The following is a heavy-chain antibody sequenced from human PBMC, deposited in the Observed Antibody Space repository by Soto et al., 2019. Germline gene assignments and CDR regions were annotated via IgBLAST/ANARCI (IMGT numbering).Heavy chain of an antibody. V-gene: IGHV4-59*01. D-gene: IGHD6-19*01. J-gene: IGHJ4*02. CDR1: GGSISSYY. CDR3: AGAVAGTKFDY. CDR2: IYYSGST. Sequence: ETLSLTCPGSGGSISSYYWSWIRQPPGKGLEWIGYIYYSGSTNYNPSLKSRVTISVDTSKNQFSLKLSSVTAADTAVYYCAGAVAGTKFDYWGQGTLVTVSS.